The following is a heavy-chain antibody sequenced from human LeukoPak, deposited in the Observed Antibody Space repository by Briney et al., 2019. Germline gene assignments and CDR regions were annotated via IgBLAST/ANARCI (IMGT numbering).Heavy chain of an antibody. J-gene: IGHJ4*02. CDR2: INHSGST. Sequence: PSETLSLTCAVYGGSFSGYYWSWIRQPPGKGLEWIGEINHSGSTNYNPSLKSRVTISVDTSKNQFSLKLSSVTAADTAVYYCARDSSYGERGFDCWGQGTLVTVSS. D-gene: IGHD5-18*01. V-gene: IGHV4-34*01. CDR1: GGSFSGYY. CDR3: ARDSSYGERGFDC.